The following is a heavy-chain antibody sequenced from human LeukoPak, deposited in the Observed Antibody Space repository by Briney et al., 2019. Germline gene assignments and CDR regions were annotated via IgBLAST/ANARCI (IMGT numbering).Heavy chain of an antibody. CDR2: MNPNSGNT. CDR1: GYTFTSYD. CDR3: ARDRQLWTFDY. V-gene: IGHV1-8*03. J-gene: IGHJ4*02. D-gene: IGHD5-18*01. Sequence: ASVKVSCKASGYTFTSYDINWVRQATGQGLEWMGWMNPNSGNTGYAQKFQGRVTIPRNTSRSPAYMELSSLRSKDTAVYYCARDRQLWTFDYWGEGALVSLSS.